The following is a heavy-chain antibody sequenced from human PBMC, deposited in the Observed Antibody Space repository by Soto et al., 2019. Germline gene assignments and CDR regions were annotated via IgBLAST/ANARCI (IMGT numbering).Heavy chain of an antibody. D-gene: IGHD2-2*01. CDR2: IRGGGGAT. CDR1: GVTCISYA. J-gene: IGHJ4*02. CDR3: VKGSSSSRPYYFDY. V-gene: IGHV3-23*01. Sequence: GGSLRLSCAASGVTCISYAMSLVRQAPGKGLEWVSAIRGGGGATYYADSVKGRFAISRDNSKNTLDLQMNSLTAEDTALYYCVKGSSSSRPYYFDYWGQGALVTVSS.